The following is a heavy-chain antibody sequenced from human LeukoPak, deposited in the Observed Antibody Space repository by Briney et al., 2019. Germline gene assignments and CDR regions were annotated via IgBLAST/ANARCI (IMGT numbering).Heavy chain of an antibody. J-gene: IGHJ4*02. V-gene: IGHV3-23*01. CDR2: ISGSGGST. CDR1: GFTFTTYA. CDR3: AVTYPLIRDIVLMEDYFDY. D-gene: IGHD2-8*01. Sequence: GGSLRLSCAASGFTFTTYAMTWVRQAPGKGLEWVSGISGSGGSTYYADSVKGRFTISRDNSKNTLYLQMNSLRAEDTAVYYCAVTYPLIRDIVLMEDYFDYWGQGTLVTVSS.